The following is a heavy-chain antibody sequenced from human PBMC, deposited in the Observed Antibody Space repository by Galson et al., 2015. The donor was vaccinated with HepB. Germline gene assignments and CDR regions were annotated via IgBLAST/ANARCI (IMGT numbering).Heavy chain of an antibody. CDR2: ISYDGSNK. Sequence: SLRLSCAASGFIFSSYGMHWVRQAPGKGLEWVAVISYDGSNKCYADSVKGRFTISRDNAKNTLYLQMNSLRAEDTAVYYCAKDYYDILTGYYDAVDIWGQGTMVTVSS. D-gene: IGHD3-9*01. CDR3: AKDYYDILTGYYDAVDI. CDR1: GFIFSSYG. V-gene: IGHV3-30*18. J-gene: IGHJ3*02.